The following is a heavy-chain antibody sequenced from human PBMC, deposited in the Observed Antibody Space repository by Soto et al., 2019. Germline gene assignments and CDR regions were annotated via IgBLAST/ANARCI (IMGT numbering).Heavy chain of an antibody. J-gene: IGHJ6*02. D-gene: IGHD5-18*01. CDR3: ARVSHTAMGPNRGDYYGMDV. V-gene: IGHV1-69*01. CDR1: GGTFSSYA. CDR2: IIPIFGTA. Sequence: QVQLVQSGAEVKKPGSSVKVSCKASGGTFSSYAISWVRQAPGQGLEWMGGIIPIFGTANYAQKFQGRVTITADESTSTAYMELSSLRSEDAAVYYCARVSHTAMGPNRGDYYGMDVWGQGTTVTVSS.